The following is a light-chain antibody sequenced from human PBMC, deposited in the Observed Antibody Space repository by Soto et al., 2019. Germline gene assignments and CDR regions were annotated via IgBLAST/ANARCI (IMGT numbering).Light chain of an antibody. CDR3: QQYENLPT. J-gene: IGKJ5*01. V-gene: IGKV1-33*01. CDR1: QNINNY. CDR2: DAS. Sequence: QITQATSPLSASVGYRFTITFQASQNINNYLNWYQQKPGRAPKLLIYDASNLEAGVPSRFRGSGSGTDFTFTISRLQPEDIATYYCQQYENLPTCGQGTRLEIK.